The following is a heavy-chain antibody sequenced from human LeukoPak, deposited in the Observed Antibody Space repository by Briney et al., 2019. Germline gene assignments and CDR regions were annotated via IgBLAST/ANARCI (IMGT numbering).Heavy chain of an antibody. CDR2: IYTSGST. Sequence: SETLTLTCTVSGGSISSGSYYWSWIRQPAGKGLEWIGRIYTSGSTNYNPSLKSRVTISVDTSKNQFSLKLSSVTAADTAVYYCARIPYSYGPREYWGQGTLVTVSS. CDR3: ARIPYSYGPREY. CDR1: GGSISSGSYY. D-gene: IGHD5-18*01. V-gene: IGHV4-61*02. J-gene: IGHJ4*02.